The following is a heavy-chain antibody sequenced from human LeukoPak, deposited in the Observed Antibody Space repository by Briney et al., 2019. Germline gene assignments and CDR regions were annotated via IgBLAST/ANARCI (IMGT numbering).Heavy chain of an antibody. J-gene: IGHJ4*02. Sequence: VSVKLSCKASGFTFTGYYIHWVRQAPGQGLEWMGWVNPNSGGTNYAQMFQGRVTMTRDTSINTAYMELSGLRSGDTAVYYCARDSCGGNWSLVYWGQGTLVTVSS. CDR3: ARDSCGGNWSLVY. CDR2: VNPNSGGT. V-gene: IGHV1-2*02. D-gene: IGHD4-23*01. CDR1: GFTFTGYY.